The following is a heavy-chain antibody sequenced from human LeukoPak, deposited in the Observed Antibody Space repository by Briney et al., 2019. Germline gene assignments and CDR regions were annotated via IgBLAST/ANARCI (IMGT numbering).Heavy chain of an antibody. CDR2: ISSSSSYI. CDR1: GFTFSSYS. J-gene: IGHJ5*02. CDR3: ASMYSSSSLNWFDP. D-gene: IGHD6-6*01. V-gene: IGHV3-21*01. Sequence: GGSLTLSCAASGFTFSSYSVNWVRKAPGKGVEWVSSISSSSSYIYYADSVKGRFTISRDNAKNSLYLQMNSLRAEDTAVYYCASMYSSSSLNWFDPWGQGTLVTVSS.